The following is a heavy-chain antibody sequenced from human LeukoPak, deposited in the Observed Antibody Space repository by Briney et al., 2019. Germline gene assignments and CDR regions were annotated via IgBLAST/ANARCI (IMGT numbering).Heavy chain of an antibody. D-gene: IGHD3-3*01. CDR2: IKQGGSEK. J-gene: IGHJ5*02. CDR3: ARCDTYYDFWSGYAQNWFDP. Sequence: PGGSLRLSCAASGFTFSSYWMSWVRQAPGKGLEWVANIKQGGSEKYYVDSVKGRFTISRDNAKHSLYLQMNSLRAEDTAVYYCARCDTYYDFWSGYAQNWFDPWGQGTLVTVSS. V-gene: IGHV3-7*01. CDR1: GFTFSSYW.